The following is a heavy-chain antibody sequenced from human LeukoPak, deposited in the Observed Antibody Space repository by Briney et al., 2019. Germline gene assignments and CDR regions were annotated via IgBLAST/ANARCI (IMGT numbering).Heavy chain of an antibody. Sequence: SVKVSCKASGYTFTSYGISWVRQAPGQGLEWMGGIIPIFGTASYAQKFQGRVTITADESTSTAYMELSSLRSEDTAVYYCARLNSGYDQWDYWGQGTLVTVSS. D-gene: IGHD5-12*01. CDR2: IIPIFGTA. CDR1: GYTFTSYG. J-gene: IGHJ4*02. CDR3: ARLNSGYDQWDY. V-gene: IGHV1-69*13.